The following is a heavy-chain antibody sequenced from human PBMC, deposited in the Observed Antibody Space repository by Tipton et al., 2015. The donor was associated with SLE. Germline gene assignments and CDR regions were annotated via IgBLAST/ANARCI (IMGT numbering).Heavy chain of an antibody. J-gene: IGHJ4*02. Sequence: TLSLTCAVSGYSISSGYYWSWIRQPPGKGLEWIGEINHSGSTNYNPSLKSRVTISVDTPKNQFSLKLSSVTAADTAVYYCARGYDSSGYYLYYFDYWGQGTLVTVSS. CDR3: ARGYDSSGYYLYYFDY. CDR2: INHSGST. CDR1: GYSISSGYY. V-gene: IGHV4-38-2*01. D-gene: IGHD3-22*01.